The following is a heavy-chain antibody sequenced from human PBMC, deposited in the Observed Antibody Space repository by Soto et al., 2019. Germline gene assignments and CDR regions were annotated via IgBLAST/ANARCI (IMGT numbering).Heavy chain of an antibody. CDR3: AKERWSGYYPFDY. V-gene: IGHV3-30*18. CDR2: ISYDGSNE. Sequence: HWVRQAPGKGLEWVAFISYDGSNEYYADSVKGRFTVSRDNSKNTVYLQMNSLRPEDAAVFYCAKERWSGYYPFDYWGQGTLVTVSS. D-gene: IGHD3-3*01. J-gene: IGHJ4*02.